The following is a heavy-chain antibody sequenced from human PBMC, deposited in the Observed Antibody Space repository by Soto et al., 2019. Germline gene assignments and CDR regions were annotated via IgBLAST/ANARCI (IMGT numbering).Heavy chain of an antibody. CDR2: INHSGST. J-gene: IGHJ4*02. V-gene: IGHV4-34*01. Sequence: SETLSLTCAVYGGSFSGYYWSWIRQPPGKGLEWIGEINHSGSTNYNPSLKSRVTISVDTSKNQFSLKLSSVTAADTAVYYCARGRNGDFWSGYPRYHKGRDYWGQGTLVTVSS. CDR3: ARGRNGDFWSGYPRYHKGRDY. CDR1: GGSFSGYY. D-gene: IGHD3-3*01.